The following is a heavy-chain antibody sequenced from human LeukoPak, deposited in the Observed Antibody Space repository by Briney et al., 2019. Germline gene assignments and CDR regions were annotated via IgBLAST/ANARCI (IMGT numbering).Heavy chain of an antibody. J-gene: IGHJ1*01. CDR2: INPNSGGT. D-gene: IGHD1-26*01. CDR3: ARARYLPGSGSYRGAEYFQH. Sequence: ASVKVSCKASGYTFTSYYMHWVRQAPGQGLEWMGWINPNSGGTNYAQKFQGRVTMTRDTSISTAYMELSRLRSDDTAVYYCARARYLPGSGSYRGAEYFQHWGQGTLVTVSS. CDR1: GYTFTSYY. V-gene: IGHV1-2*02.